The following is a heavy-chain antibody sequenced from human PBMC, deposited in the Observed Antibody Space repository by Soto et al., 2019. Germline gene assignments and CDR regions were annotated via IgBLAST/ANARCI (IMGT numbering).Heavy chain of an antibody. J-gene: IGHJ6*02. CDR3: AREAFGQNYYYYGMDV. Sequence: QVQLVQSGAEVKKPGSSVKVSCKASGGTFSSYTISWVRQAPGQGLEWMGRIIPILGIANYAQKFQGRVTITXXKXTXXAYMELSSLRSEDTAVYYCAREAFGQNYYYYGMDVWGQGTTVTVSS. V-gene: IGHV1-69*08. CDR2: IIPILGIA. CDR1: GGTFSSYT. D-gene: IGHD3-16*01.